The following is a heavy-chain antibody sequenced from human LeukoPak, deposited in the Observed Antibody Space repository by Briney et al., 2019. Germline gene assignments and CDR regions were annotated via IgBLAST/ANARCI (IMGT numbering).Heavy chain of an antibody. D-gene: IGHD2-2*01. Sequence: KTSETLSLTCTVSGGSISSSSYYWGWIRQPPGKGLEWIGSIYYSGSTYYNPSLKSRVTISVDTSKNQFSLKLSSVTAADTAVYYCARGSASSTSWLTYNWFDPWGQGTLVTVSS. J-gene: IGHJ5*02. CDR1: GGSISSSSYY. CDR2: IYYSGST. CDR3: ARGSASSTSWLTYNWFDP. V-gene: IGHV4-39*07.